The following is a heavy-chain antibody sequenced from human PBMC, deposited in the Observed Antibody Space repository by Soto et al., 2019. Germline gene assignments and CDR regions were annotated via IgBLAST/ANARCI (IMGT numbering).Heavy chain of an antibody. CDR1: GFTFSTYS. J-gene: IGHJ4*02. CDR2: INESSSTI. D-gene: IGHD4-17*01. V-gene: IGHV3-48*01. CDR3: ARALAYGANLRD. Sequence: EVQLVGSGGGVVQPGGSLRLSCAASGFTFSTYSMSWVRQAPGKGLEWVSYINESSSTIYYEDTVKGRFTVARDNATNSLYLQMNGLRLENTAVYYCARALAYGANLRDWGQGTLVTVSS.